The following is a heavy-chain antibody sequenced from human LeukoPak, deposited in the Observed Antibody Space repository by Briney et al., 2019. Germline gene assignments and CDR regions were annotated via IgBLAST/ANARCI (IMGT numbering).Heavy chain of an antibody. CDR1: GFTFSSYG. Sequence: GGSLRLSCAASGFTFSSYGMHWVRQAPGEGLEWVAVISYDGSNKYYADSVKGRFTISRDNSKNTLYLQMNSLRAEDTAVYYCSLSSVAVYGMDVWGQGTTVTVSS. CDR2: ISYDGSNK. J-gene: IGHJ6*02. CDR3: SLSSVAVYGMDV. D-gene: IGHD2-21*01. V-gene: IGHV3-30*03.